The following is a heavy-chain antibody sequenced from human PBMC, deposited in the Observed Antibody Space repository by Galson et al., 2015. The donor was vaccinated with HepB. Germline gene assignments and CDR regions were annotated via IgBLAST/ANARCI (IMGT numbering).Heavy chain of an antibody. CDR1: GDSVSSNSAA. CDR2: TFYRSKWYS. D-gene: IGHD7-27*01. CDR3: TREDWGSGFW. V-gene: IGHV6-1*01. J-gene: IGHJ4*02. Sequence: CAISGDSVSSNSAAWNWIRQSPSRGLEWLGRTFYRSKWYSDYAVSVKSRIIINADTSKNQLSLQLNSVTPEDTAVYYCTREDWGSGFWWGQGTLVTVSS.